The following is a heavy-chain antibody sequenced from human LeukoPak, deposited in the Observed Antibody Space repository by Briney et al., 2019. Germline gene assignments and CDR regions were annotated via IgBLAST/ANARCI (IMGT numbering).Heavy chain of an antibody. V-gene: IGHV1-69*02. CDR3: ARAHVSERGSFDY. CDR2: IIPILGIA. Sequence: SVKVSCKASGGTFSSYTISWVRQAPGQGLEWMGRIIPILGIANYAQKFQGRVTITADKSTSTAYMELSSLRSEDTAVYYCARAHVSERGSFDYWGQGTLVTVPS. J-gene: IGHJ4*02. CDR1: GGTFSSYT. D-gene: IGHD3-16*01.